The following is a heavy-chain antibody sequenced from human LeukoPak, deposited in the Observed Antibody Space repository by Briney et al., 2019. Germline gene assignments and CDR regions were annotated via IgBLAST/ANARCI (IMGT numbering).Heavy chain of an antibody. CDR1: GFTFDDYA. CDR3: ARKILRYYGSAARNWFDP. Sequence: GGSLRLSCAASGFTFDDYAMHWVRQAPGKGLEWVSGISWNSGSIGYADSVKGRFTISRDNAKNSLYLQMNSLRAEDTAVYYCARKILRYYGSAARNWFDPWGQGTLVTISS. V-gene: IGHV3-9*01. J-gene: IGHJ5*02. CDR2: ISWNSGSI. D-gene: IGHD3-10*01.